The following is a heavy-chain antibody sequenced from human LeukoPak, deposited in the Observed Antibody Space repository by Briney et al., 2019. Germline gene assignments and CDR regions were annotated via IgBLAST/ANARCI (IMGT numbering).Heavy chain of an antibody. V-gene: IGHV4-59*08. CDR1: GGSISSYY. D-gene: IGHD5-18*01. Sequence: SETLSLTCTVSGGSISSYYWTWIRQPPGKGLEWIGYMYHSGNTNYNPSLRSRVTISVDTSKNQFSLKLRSVTAADTAVYYCARHVGYGNNWFDPWGQGTLVTVSS. J-gene: IGHJ5*02. CDR2: MYHSGNT. CDR3: ARHVGYGNNWFDP.